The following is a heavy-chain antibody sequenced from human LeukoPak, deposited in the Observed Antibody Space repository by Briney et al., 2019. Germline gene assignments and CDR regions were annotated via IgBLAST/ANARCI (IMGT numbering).Heavy chain of an antibody. Sequence: GALRLSCAASGFTFSSYWMSWVRQAPGKGLEWVANIKQDGSEKYYVDSVKGRFTISRDNAKNSLYLQMNSLRAEDTAVYYCARVSYYYDSSGFSGDAFDIWGQGTMVTVSS. CDR2: IKQDGSEK. V-gene: IGHV3-7*01. D-gene: IGHD3-22*01. J-gene: IGHJ3*02. CDR1: GFTFSSYW. CDR3: ARVSYYYDSSGFSGDAFDI.